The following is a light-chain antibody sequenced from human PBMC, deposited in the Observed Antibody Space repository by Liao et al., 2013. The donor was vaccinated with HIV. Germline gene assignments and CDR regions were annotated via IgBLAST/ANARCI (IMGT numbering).Light chain of an antibody. CDR3: QAWDSSTGV. CDR2: KDS. V-gene: IGLV3-21*01. J-gene: IGLJ3*02. Sequence: SYVLTQPSSLSVAPGKTARMTCGGNSIGSKSVHWYQQKPGQAPVLLIYKDSERPSGIPERFSGSNSGNTATLTISGTQAMDEADYYCQAWDSSTGVFGGGTKLTVL. CDR1: SIGSKS.